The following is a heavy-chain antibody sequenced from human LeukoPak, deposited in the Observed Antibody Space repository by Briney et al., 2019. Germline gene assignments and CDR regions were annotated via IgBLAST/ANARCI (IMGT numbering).Heavy chain of an antibody. Sequence: PGGSLRLSCAASGFTFSSYGMHWVRQAPGKGLEWVAFIRYDGSNKYYADSVKGRFTISRDNSKNTLYLQMNSLRAEDTAVYYCAKGPYYYDSSGYYFIYWGQGTLVTVSS. CDR2: IRYDGSNK. CDR1: GFTFSSYG. CDR3: AKGPYYYDSSGYYFIY. J-gene: IGHJ4*02. D-gene: IGHD3-22*01. V-gene: IGHV3-30*02.